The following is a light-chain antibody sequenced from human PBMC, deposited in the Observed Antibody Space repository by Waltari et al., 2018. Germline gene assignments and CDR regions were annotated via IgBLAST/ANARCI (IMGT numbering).Light chain of an antibody. V-gene: IGKV2-30*02. CDR1: QSLVQSDGNTF. J-gene: IGKJ2*01. CDR3: LQSSQWPYA. Sequence: DVVMTQSPLSLAVTLGQPASISCWSSQSLVQSDGNTFLNWFHQRPGQSPRRLIYKVSNRESGVPDRFCGSGSGTDFTLKISRVEAEDVGIYYCLQSSQWPYAFGQGTKLEIK. CDR2: KVS.